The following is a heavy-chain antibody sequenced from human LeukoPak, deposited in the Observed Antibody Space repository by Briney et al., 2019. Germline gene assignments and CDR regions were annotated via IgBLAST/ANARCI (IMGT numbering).Heavy chain of an antibody. J-gene: IGHJ3*02. CDR2: ISSSGSTK. CDR1: GFTFSSYE. CDR3: ARGRRQWLVPGNDAFDI. V-gene: IGHV3-48*03. D-gene: IGHD6-19*01. Sequence: GGSLRLSCAASGFTFSSYEMNWVRQAPGKGLEWVSYISSSGSTKYYADSVKGRFIISRDNAKNSLYLQMNSLRAEDTAVYYCARGRRQWLVPGNDAFDIWGQGTMVTVSS.